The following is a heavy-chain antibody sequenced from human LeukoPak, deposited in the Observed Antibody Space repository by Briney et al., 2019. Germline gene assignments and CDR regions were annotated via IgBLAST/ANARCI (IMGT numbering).Heavy chain of an antibody. CDR1: GFTFSSGG. Sequence: GGSLRLSCAASGFTFSSGGMHWDRQAPGKGLEWVAFIRYDGSNKYYADSVKGRFAISRDNSKNTLYLQMNSLRAEDTAVYYCAKDPGLAGDYWGQGTLVIVSS. CDR2: IRYDGSNK. D-gene: IGHD2-15*01. J-gene: IGHJ4*02. V-gene: IGHV3-30*02. CDR3: AKDPGLAGDY.